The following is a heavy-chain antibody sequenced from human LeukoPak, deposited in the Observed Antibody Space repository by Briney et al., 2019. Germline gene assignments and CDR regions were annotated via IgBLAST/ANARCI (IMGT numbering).Heavy chain of an antibody. V-gene: IGHV3-7*03. CDR3: VRNLAVAGTCFDS. D-gene: IGHD6-19*01. J-gene: IGHJ4*02. CDR2: IKEDGSRR. CDR1: GFSLSGYW. Sequence: GGSLRLSCAASGFSLSGYWMSWVRQAPGKGPEWVANIKEDGSRRYYSESVRGRFTISRDNSENSLYLQMNSLRAEDTAVYYCVRNLAVAGTCFDSWGQGTLVTVSS.